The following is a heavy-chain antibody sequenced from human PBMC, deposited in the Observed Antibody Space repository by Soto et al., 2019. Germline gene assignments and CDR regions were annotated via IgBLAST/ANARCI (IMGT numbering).Heavy chain of an antibody. CDR2: ISGSGGST. D-gene: IGHD5-12*01. Sequence: EVQLLESGGGLVQPGGSLRLSCAASGFTFSSYAMSWVRQAPGKGLEWVSAISGSGGSTYYADSVKGRFTISRDNSKNTLYLQMNSLRAEDTAVYYCAKGVGGYGYDDFYCFDYWGQGTLVTVSS. CDR1: GFTFSSYA. J-gene: IGHJ4*02. CDR3: AKGVGGYGYDDFYCFDY. V-gene: IGHV3-23*01.